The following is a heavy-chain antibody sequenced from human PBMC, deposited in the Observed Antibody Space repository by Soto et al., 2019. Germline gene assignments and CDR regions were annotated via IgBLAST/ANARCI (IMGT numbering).Heavy chain of an antibody. D-gene: IGHD6-19*01. Sequence: SLRLSCLASVFKFDDYGMHWVRHTPGKGLEWIAGLSKDSLSISYGASMKGRFTISRDNAKNSLYLQLNSPRPEDTALYYCVKDALTAVAFYFDYWGRGALVTVSS. CDR2: LSKDSLSI. CDR3: VKDALTAVAFYFDY. CDR1: VFKFDDYG. V-gene: IGHV3-9*01. J-gene: IGHJ4*01.